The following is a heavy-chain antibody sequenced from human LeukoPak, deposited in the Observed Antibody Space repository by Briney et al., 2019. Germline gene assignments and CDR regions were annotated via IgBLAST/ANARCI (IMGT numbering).Heavy chain of an antibody. J-gene: IGHJ4*02. Sequence: GGSLRLSCSASGFTFSSSPMHWVRQAPGKGLEYVSAISSNGGATYYGDSVKGRFTISRDNSKNTLCLQMSSLRAEDTAVYYCVKERGWYDYWGQGTLVTVSS. CDR1: GFTFSSSP. CDR3: VKERGWYDY. D-gene: IGHD6-19*01. CDR2: ISSNGGAT. V-gene: IGHV3-64D*06.